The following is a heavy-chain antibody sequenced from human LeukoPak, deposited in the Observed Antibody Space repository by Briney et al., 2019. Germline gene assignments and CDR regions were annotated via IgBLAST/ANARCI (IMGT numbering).Heavy chain of an antibody. CDR2: ISYDGSNK. J-gene: IGHJ3*02. D-gene: IGHD4-23*01. Sequence: PGRSLRLSCAASGFTFSSYAMHWVRQAPGKGLEWVAVISYDGSNKYYADSVKGRFTISRDNSKNTLYLQMNSLRAEDTAVYYCASGSGLVTPIPGAFDIWGQGTMVTVSS. V-gene: IGHV3-30*04. CDR1: GFTFSSYA. CDR3: ASGSGLVTPIPGAFDI.